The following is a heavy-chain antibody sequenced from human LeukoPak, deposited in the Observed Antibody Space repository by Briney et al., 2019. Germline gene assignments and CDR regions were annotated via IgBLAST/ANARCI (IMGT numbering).Heavy chain of an antibody. CDR3: ARDRWDKGTAIPGGD. D-gene: IGHD2-2*02. J-gene: IGHJ4*02. CDR1: GYTLTGYY. CDR2: INPNSGGT. Sequence: ASVNVSCKASGYTLTGYYMHGVGQAPGQGREWMGRINPNSGGTNYAQKFQGRVTMTRDTSISPAYLELSRLRSADTAVYYCARDRWDKGTAIPGGDWGRGTLVTVSS. V-gene: IGHV1-2*06.